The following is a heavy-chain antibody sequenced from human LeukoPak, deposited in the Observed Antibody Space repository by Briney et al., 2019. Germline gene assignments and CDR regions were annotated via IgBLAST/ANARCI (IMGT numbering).Heavy chain of an antibody. V-gene: IGHV4-39*02. Sequence: SETLSLTCTVSGGSISGSSYYWGWIRQPPGKGLELIGSKYYSGNSYYNPSLKSRASISVDTSKNQFSLKLSSVTAADTAVYYCARDINYVFVYWGQGALVTVSS. D-gene: IGHD3-10*02. CDR3: ARDINYVFVY. CDR1: GGSISGSSYY. CDR2: KYYSGNS. J-gene: IGHJ4*02.